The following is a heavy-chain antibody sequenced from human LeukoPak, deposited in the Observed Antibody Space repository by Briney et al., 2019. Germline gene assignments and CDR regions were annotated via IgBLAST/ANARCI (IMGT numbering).Heavy chain of an antibody. J-gene: IGHJ5*02. CDR1: GFTFTSYG. CDR2: IWYDGSNK. V-gene: IGHV3-33*01. D-gene: IGHD2-2*01. Sequence: GGSLRLPCAASGFTFTSYGMHWVSQAPGKVLEWVAVIWYDGSNKYYADSVKGRFTISRDNSKNTLYLKMNSLRAEDTAVYYCARDSCSSTSCYGPHWFDPWGQGTLVTVSS. CDR3: ARDSCSSTSCYGPHWFDP.